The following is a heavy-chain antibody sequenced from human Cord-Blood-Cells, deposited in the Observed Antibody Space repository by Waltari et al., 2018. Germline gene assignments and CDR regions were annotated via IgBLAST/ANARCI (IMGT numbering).Heavy chain of an antibody. CDR3: AKDIGPVAEYFQH. V-gene: IGHV3-43*02. J-gene: IGHJ1*01. CDR1: GFTFDDYA. Sequence: EVQLVESGGGVVQPGGSRRLSCAASGFTFDDYAMHWVRQAPGKGLEWVSLISGDGGSTYADSVKGRFTISRDNSKNSLYLQMNSLRTEDTALYYCAKDIGPVAEYFQHWGQGTLVTVSS. CDR2: ISGDGGST. D-gene: IGHD6-19*01.